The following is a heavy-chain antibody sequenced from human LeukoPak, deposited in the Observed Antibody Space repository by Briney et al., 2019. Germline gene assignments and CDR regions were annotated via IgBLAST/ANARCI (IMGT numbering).Heavy chain of an antibody. CDR3: ARGLWFGDENPPYFDY. V-gene: IGHV4-61*02. D-gene: IGHD3-10*01. J-gene: IGHJ4*02. CDR2: IYTSEST. CDR1: GGSISSSNYY. Sequence: PSQTLSLTCSVSGGSISSSNYYWSWVRQPAGKGLEWIGRIYTSESTNYNPSLKSRVTISVDTSRNQFSLKLSSVTAADTAVYYCARGLWFGDENPPYFDYWGQGILVTVSS.